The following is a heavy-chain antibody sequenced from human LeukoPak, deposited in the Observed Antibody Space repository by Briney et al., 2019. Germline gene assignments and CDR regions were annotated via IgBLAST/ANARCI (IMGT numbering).Heavy chain of an antibody. D-gene: IGHD3-3*01. CDR1: GGSISGYY. CDR3: ARGKSGYTYDY. CDR2: INHSGST. V-gene: IGHV4-34*01. J-gene: IGHJ4*02. Sequence: PSETLSLTCAVYGGSISGYYWSWIRQPPGKGLEWIGEINHSGSTNYNPSLKSRVTISVDTSKNQFSLKLSSVTAADTAVYYCARGKSGYTYDYWGQGTLVTVSS.